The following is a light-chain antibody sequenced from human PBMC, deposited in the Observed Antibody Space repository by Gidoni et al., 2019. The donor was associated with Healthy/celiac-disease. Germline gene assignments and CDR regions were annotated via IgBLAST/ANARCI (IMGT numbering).Light chain of an antibody. J-gene: IGKJ1*01. V-gene: IGKV4-1*01. CDR2: WAS. Sequence: DIVMTQSPDSLARSLGERATINCKSSQSVLYSSNNKNYLAWYQQKPGQPPKLLIDWASTRESGVPDRFSGSGSGTDFTLTISSLQAEDVAVYYCQQYYSTPRTFGQGTKVEIK. CDR1: QSVLYSSNNKNY. CDR3: QQYYSTPRT.